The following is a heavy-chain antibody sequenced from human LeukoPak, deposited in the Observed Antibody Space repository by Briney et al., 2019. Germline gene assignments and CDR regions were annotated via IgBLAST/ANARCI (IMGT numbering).Heavy chain of an antibody. V-gene: IGHV3-11*04. D-gene: IGHD2-21*02. CDR1: GFTFSDYY. CDR2: ISSSGSTI. J-gene: IGHJ4*02. CDR3: VRGLRGGDCYFDYFDY. Sequence: PGGSLRLSCAASGFTFSDYYMSWIRQAPGKGLEWVSYISSSGSTIYYADSVKSRFTISRDNAKNSLYLQMNSLRAEDTAVYYCVRGLRGGDCYFDYFDYWGQGTLVTVSS.